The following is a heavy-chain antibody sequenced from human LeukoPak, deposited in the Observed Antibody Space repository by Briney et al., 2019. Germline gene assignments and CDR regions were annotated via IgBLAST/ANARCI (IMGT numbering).Heavy chain of an antibody. V-gene: IGHV4-31*03. CDR3: ARDRLWFGELFGPTGMDV. CDR1: GGSISSGGYY. J-gene: IGHJ6*02. Sequence: SQTLSLTCTVSGGSISSGGYYWSWIRQHPGKGLEWIGYIYYSGSTYYNPSLKSRVTISVDTSRNQFSLKLSSVTAADTAVYYCARDRLWFGELFGPTGMDVWGQGTTVTVSS. CDR2: IYYSGST. D-gene: IGHD3-10*01.